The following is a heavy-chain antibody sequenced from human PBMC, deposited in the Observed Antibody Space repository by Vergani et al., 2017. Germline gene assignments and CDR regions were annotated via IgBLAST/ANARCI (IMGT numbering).Heavy chain of an antibody. CDR1: GFTFSSYA. V-gene: IGHV3-23*01. Sequence: EVQLLESGGGLVQPGGSLRLSCAASGFTFSSYAMSWVRQAPGKGLEWVSAISGSGGSTYYADSVKGRFTISRDNSKNTLYLQMNSLRAVDTAVYYCAKDLLAARDPDYYYYYGMDVWGQGTTVTVSS. J-gene: IGHJ6*02. CDR2: ISGSGGST. CDR3: AKDLLAARDPDYYYYYGMDV. D-gene: IGHD6-6*01.